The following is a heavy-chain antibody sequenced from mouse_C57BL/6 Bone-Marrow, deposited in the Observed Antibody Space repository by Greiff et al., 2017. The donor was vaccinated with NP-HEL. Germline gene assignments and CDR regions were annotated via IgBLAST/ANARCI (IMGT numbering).Heavy chain of an antibody. D-gene: IGHD2-5*01. CDR2: ISSGSSTL. CDR1: GFTFSDYG. Sequence: EVTLMESGGGLVKPGGSLKLSCAASGFTFSDYGMHWVRQAPEKGLEWVAYISSGSSTLYYADTVKGRFPISRDNAKNTLFLQMTSLRSEDTAMYYCARGGYSTSYFDYWGQGTTRTVSS. CDR3: ARGGYSTSYFDY. V-gene: IGHV5-17*01. J-gene: IGHJ2*01.